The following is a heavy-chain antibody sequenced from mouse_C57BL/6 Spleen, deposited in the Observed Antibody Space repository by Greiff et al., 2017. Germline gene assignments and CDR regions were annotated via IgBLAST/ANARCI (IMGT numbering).Heavy chain of an antibody. CDR2: IDPETGGT. J-gene: IGHJ3*01. CDR1: GYTFTDYE. V-gene: IGHV1-15*01. Sequence: QVHVKQSGAELVRPGASVTLSCKASGYTFTDYEMHWVKQTPVHGLEWIGAIDPETGGTAYNQKFKGKDILTADKSSSTAYMELRSLTSEDSAVYYCTRGGPAWFAYWGQGTLVTVSA. CDR3: TRGGPAWFAY.